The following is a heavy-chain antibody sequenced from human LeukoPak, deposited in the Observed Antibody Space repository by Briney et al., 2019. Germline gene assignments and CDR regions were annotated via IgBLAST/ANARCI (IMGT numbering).Heavy chain of an antibody. D-gene: IGHD3-22*01. V-gene: IGHV4-59*12. J-gene: IGHJ4*02. CDR2: IYYSGST. CDR1: GGSISSYY. CDR3: ARLHLDSSGYYLYY. Sequence: SETLSLTCSVSGGSISSYYWSWIRQPPGKGLEGIGYIYYSGSTNYNTSLKSRVTISVDTSKNQFSLKLSSVTDADTAVYYCARLHLDSSGYYLYYWGQGTLVTVSS.